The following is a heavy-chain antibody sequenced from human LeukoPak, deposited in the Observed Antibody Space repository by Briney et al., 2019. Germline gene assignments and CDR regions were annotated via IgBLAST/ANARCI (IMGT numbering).Heavy chain of an antibody. V-gene: IGHV4-39*01. CDR2: IYYSGST. D-gene: IGHD5-18*01. CDR1: GGSISSSSYY. Sequence: SETLSLTCTVSGGSISSSSYYWGWIRQPPGKGLEWIGSIYYSGSTYYNPSLKSRVTISVDTSKNQFSLKLSSVTAADTAVYYCARQAGRYSYGYVSPYYFDYWGQGTLVTVSS. J-gene: IGHJ4*02. CDR3: ARQAGRYSYGYVSPYYFDY.